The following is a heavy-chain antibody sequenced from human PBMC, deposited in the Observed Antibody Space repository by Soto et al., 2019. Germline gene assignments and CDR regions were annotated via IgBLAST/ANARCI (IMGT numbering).Heavy chain of an antibody. CDR1: GFTFRSYG. Sequence: GGSLRLSCAASGFTFRSYGMHWVRQAPGKGLEWVAVIWYDGSNKYYADSVKGRFTISRDNSKNTLYLQMNSLRAEDTAVYYCASQEYSSSSVQHWGQGTLVTVSS. D-gene: IGHD6-6*01. CDR3: ASQEYSSSSVQH. V-gene: IGHV3-33*01. CDR2: IWYDGSNK. J-gene: IGHJ1*01.